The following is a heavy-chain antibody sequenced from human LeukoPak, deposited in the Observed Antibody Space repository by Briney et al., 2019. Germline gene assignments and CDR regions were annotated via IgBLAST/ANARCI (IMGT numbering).Heavy chain of an antibody. J-gene: IGHJ5*02. CDR1: GFTFDNYG. CDR3: ARVRGYSYGSWVAWFDP. Sequence: GGSLRLSCAASGFTFDNYGMSWVRQAPGKGLEWVSGINWNGGSTGYADSVKGRFTISRDNANNSLYLQMNSLRAEDTALYHCARVRGYSYGSWVAWFDPWGQGTLVTVSS. D-gene: IGHD5-18*01. CDR2: INWNGGST. V-gene: IGHV3-20*01.